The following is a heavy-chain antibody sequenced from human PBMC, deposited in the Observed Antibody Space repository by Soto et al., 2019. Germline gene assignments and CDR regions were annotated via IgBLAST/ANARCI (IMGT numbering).Heavy chain of an antibody. D-gene: IGHD2-2*01. CDR3: VRYCSTTLCNGVATRTFDY. J-gene: IGHJ4*02. V-gene: IGHV3-48*03. Sequence: GGSLRLSCAASRFTFSTYEMNWVRQAPGKGLEWVSYISSSGNTVYYADSVKGRFTLSRDNTRNSLYLQMNSLRDEDTALYYCVRYCSTTLCNGVATRTFDYWGQGTLVTVSS. CDR1: RFTFSTYE. CDR2: ISSSGNTV.